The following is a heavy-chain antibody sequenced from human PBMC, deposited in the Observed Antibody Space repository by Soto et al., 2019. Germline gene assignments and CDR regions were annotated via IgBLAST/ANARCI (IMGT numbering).Heavy chain of an antibody. CDR3: AGTRRRKNFYDDDIGGIFYNPRAS. J-gene: IGHJ5*02. CDR1: GYTLTELS. CDR2: FDPEDGET. V-gene: IGHV1-24*01. Sequence: AAVKLSCKVSGYTLTELSMHWVRQAPGKGLEWMGGFDPEDGETIYAQKFQGRVTMTEDTSTDTAYMELSSLRSEDTAVYYCAGTRRRKNFYDDDIGGIFYNPRASWGKETLSTFPS. D-gene: IGHD3-16*01.